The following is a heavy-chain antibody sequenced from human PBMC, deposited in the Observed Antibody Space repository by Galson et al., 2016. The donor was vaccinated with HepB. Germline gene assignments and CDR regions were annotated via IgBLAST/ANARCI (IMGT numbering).Heavy chain of an antibody. J-gene: IGHJ5*02. Sequence: SLRLSCAASGFTFSGSALHWVRQASGKGLEWVGRIRSKVNNYATEYAPSVNGRFIISRDDSKNTAYLQMNSLRAEDTAVYYCTRPRGAHNWLHPWGQGTLVIVSS. CDR1: GFTFSGSA. CDR3: TRPRGAHNWLHP. D-gene: IGHD3-10*01. CDR2: IRSKVNNYAT. V-gene: IGHV3-73*01.